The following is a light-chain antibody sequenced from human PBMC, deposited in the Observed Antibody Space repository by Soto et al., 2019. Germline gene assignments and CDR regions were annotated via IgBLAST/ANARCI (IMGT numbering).Light chain of an antibody. CDR1: ISNIANNY. CDR2: ENN. V-gene: IGLV1-51*02. CDR3: GTWDTGLSDPYV. Sequence: QSVLTQPPSVSAAPGQKVSISCSGSISNIANNYVSWYQQLPGAAPKLLIFENNKRASGIPDRFSASKSGTSATLGITGLQTGDEADYYCGTWDTGLSDPYVFGTGTKLTVL. J-gene: IGLJ1*01.